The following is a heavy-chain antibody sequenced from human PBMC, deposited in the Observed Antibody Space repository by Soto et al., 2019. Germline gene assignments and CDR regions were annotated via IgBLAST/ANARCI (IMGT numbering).Heavy chain of an antibody. J-gene: IGHJ5*02. CDR1: GYTFTDYR. Sequence: QVQLVQSGGEVKKPGASVKVSCKASGYTFTDYRMIWVRQAPGQGLEWMGIINPSGGSTNYAPNFQGRVTLTRDSFTSTVYMELSNLRSEDTAVYYCARPAGRLANWFDPWGQGTLVTVSS. CDR2: INPSGGST. V-gene: IGHV1-46*01. D-gene: IGHD2-2*01. CDR3: ARPAGRLANWFDP.